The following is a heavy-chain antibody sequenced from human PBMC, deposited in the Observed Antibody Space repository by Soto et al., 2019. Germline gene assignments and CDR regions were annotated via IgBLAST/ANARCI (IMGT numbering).Heavy chain of an antibody. D-gene: IGHD2-15*01. CDR2: INPKNGAT. Sequence: ASVKVSCKASGYTFIEYYVNWVRQAPGQGLEWLGLINPKNGATRYAQKFQGRVILTTDTSISTVYMELGSLSSDDTAFYYRARDVPCPADPCRHNWFDSWGQGTQVTVSS. J-gene: IGHJ5*01. CDR3: ARDVPCPADPCRHNWFDS. CDR1: GYTFIEYY. V-gene: IGHV1-2*02.